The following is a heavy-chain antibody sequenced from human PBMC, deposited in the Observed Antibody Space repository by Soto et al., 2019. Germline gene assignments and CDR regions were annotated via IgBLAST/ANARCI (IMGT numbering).Heavy chain of an antibody. J-gene: IGHJ6*02. CDR1: GFTFSSYG. D-gene: IGHD3-10*01. V-gene: IGHV3-30*18. Sequence: QVQLVESGGGVVQPGRSLRLSCAASGFTFSSYGMHWVRQAPGKGLEWVAVISYDGSNKYYADSVKGRFTISRDNSKNTRELQMNSLRAEDTAVYYCAKEGGYYGSGSYAVGENYYGMDVWGQGTTVTVSS. CDR3: AKEGGYYGSGSYAVGENYYGMDV. CDR2: ISYDGSNK.